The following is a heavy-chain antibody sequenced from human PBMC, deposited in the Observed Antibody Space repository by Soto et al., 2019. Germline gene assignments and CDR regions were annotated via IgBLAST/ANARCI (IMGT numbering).Heavy chain of an antibody. CDR1: GFTFSTYA. D-gene: IGHD3-10*01. Sequence: GGSLRLSCAASGFTFSTYAMQWVRHAPGKGLEWVATISDDGTNKYYADSVKGRFTISRDNSKDTLYLQMNSLRAEDTAVYYCPREGHGDWFDPWGQGTLVTVSS. J-gene: IGHJ5*02. V-gene: IGHV3-30-3*01. CDR2: ISDDGTNK. CDR3: PREGHGDWFDP.